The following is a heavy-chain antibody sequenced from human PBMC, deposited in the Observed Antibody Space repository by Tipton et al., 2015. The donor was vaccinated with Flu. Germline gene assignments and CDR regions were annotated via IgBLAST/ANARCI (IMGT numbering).Heavy chain of an antibody. CDR3: ARDANIVVVVAATYSYYGMDV. CDR1: GYTFTSYG. V-gene: IGHV1-18*01. D-gene: IGHD2-15*01. Sequence: QLVQSGAEVKKPGASVKVSCKASGYTFTSYGISWVRQAPEQGLEWMGWISAYNGNTNYAQKLQGRVTMTTDTSTSTAYMELRSLGSDDPAVYYCARDANIVVVVAATYSYYGMDVWGQGTTVTASS. CDR2: ISAYNGNT. J-gene: IGHJ6*02.